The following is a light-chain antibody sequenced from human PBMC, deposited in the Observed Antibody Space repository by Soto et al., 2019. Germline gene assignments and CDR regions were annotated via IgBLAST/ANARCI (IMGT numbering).Light chain of an antibody. J-gene: IGKJ1*01. CDR2: GAS. CDR3: QRYGKT. CDR1: QSVSSSY. V-gene: IGKV3-20*01. Sequence: TRSPPTLSMTRGERATLSCRAIQSVSSSYVAWSQQRLGQATRLLIYGASSRATGIPDRFSGSGCGTDFTLAISRLQPAAFAVYYRQRYGKTFGLGTSV.